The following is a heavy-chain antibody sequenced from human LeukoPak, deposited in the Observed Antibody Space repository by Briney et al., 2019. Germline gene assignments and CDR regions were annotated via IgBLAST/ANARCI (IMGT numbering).Heavy chain of an antibody. V-gene: IGHV1-18*01. D-gene: IGHD3-22*01. CDR1: GYTFTSYG. J-gene: IGHJ1*01. CDR2: ISAYNGNT. Sequence: ASVKVSCKASGYTFTSYGISWVRQAPGQGLEWMGWISAYNGNTNYAQKLQGRVTMTTDTSTSTAYMELRSLRSDDTAVYFWASPEYYYDSSGYSTGYFQYWGQGTLVTVSS. CDR3: ASPEYYYDSSGYSTGYFQY.